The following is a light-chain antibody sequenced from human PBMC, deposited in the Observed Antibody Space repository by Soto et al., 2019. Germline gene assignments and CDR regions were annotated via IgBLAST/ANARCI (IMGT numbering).Light chain of an antibody. Sequence: EVVLTQSPATLSLSPGERATLSCRASQSVSIYLAWYQQKPGQAPRLLIYDASNRATGIPYRFSGSGSGTDFTLTSSSLEPEDFAVYYCQQRSAWPTFGQGTKLEI. CDR3: QQRSAWPT. J-gene: IGKJ2*01. V-gene: IGKV3-11*01. CDR2: DAS. CDR1: QSVSIY.